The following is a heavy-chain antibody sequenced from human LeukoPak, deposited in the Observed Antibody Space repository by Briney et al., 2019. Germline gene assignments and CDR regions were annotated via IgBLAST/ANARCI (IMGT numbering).Heavy chain of an antibody. CDR1: SGLVSSDY. Sequence: SETLSLTCTVYSGLVSSDYWTWIRQPPGKGLEWVGYIFSNGNTEYSPSLESRATISVDTFKNQCSLKLTSVTAADTAVYYCARVVYRGENWFDPWGQGTLVTVSS. J-gene: IGHJ5*02. V-gene: IGHV4-59*02. CDR2: IFSNGNT. CDR3: ARVVYRGENWFDP. D-gene: IGHD3-10*01.